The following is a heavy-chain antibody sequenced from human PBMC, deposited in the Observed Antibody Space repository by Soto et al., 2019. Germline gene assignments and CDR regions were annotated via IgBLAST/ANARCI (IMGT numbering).Heavy chain of an antibody. D-gene: IGHD6-13*01. J-gene: IGHJ4*02. V-gene: IGHV4-39*01. CDR3: ARLFSSSFGPVYY. Sequence: SETLSLTCTVAGVSISSSSYYWGWIRQPPGKGLEWIGSIYYSGSTYYNPSLKSRVTISVDTSKDQFSLKLSSVTAADTAVYYCARLFSSSFGPVYYWGQGTLVTVSS. CDR2: IYYSGST. CDR1: GVSISSSSYY.